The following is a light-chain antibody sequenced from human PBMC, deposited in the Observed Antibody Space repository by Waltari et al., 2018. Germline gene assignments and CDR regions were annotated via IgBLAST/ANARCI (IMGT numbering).Light chain of an antibody. V-gene: IGKV3-20*01. CDR1: QSVSSSY. CDR3: QQYGSSPPIT. CDR2: GAS. Sequence: EIVLTQSPGTLSLSPGERATLPCRASQSVSSSYLAWYQQKPGQAPRLLIYGASSRATGIPDRFSGRGSGTDFTLTISRLEPEDFAVYYCQQYGSSPPITFGQGTRLEIK. J-gene: IGKJ5*01.